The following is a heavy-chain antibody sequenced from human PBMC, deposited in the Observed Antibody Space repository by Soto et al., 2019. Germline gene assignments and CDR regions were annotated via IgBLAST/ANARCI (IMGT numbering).Heavy chain of an antibody. D-gene: IGHD1-7*01. CDR2: IYYSGST. Sequence: SETLSLTCTVSGGSISSYYWNWIRQPPGKGLEWIGYIYYSGSTNNNPSLKSRVTISVDTSKNQFSLKLRSVTAADTAVYYCARDPKRGELLYGMDVWGQGTTVTVSS. CDR3: ARDPKRGELLYGMDV. J-gene: IGHJ6*02. V-gene: IGHV4-59*01. CDR1: GGSISSYY.